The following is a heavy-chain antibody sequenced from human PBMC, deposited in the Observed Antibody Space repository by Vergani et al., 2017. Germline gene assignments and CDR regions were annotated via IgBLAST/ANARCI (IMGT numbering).Heavy chain of an antibody. CDR1: GFTFSSYG. V-gene: IGHV3-30*18. CDR3: AKDAMTTGSYYFDY. D-gene: IGHD4-17*01. CDR2: ISYDGSNK. J-gene: IGHJ4*02. Sequence: QVQLVESGGGVVQPGRSLRLSCAASGFTFSSYGMHWVRPAPGKGLEWVAVISYDGSNKYYADSVKGRFTISRDNSKNTLYLQMNSLRAEDTAVYYCAKDAMTTGSYYFDYWGQGTLVTVSS.